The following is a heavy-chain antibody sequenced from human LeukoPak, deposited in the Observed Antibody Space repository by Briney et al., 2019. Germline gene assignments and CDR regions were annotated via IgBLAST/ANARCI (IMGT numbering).Heavy chain of an antibody. V-gene: IGHV4-38-2*02. CDR1: GYSISSGYY. CDR2: IYHSRST. Sequence: SETLSLTCTVSGYSISSGYYWGWIRQPPGKGLEWIGSIYHSRSTYYNPSLKSRVTISVDTSKNQFSLKLSSVTAADTAVYYCARLQGYWGQGTLVTVSS. CDR3: ARLQGY. J-gene: IGHJ4*02.